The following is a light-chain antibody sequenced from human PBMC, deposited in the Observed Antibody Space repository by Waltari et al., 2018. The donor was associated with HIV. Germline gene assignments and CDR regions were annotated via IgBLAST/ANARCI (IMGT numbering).Light chain of an antibody. CDR1: SSDVGAYKV. CDR2: EVI. V-gene: IGLV2-14*01. CDR3: SSYTSAETVV. Sequence: QSALTQPASVSGSPGQSITISCTGTSSDVGAYKVVSWYQQHPDKVPKLIIYEVINRPSGVSNRFSGSKSGNTASLTISGLQTEDEADYYCSSYTSAETVVFGVGTRVTVL. J-gene: IGLJ1*01.